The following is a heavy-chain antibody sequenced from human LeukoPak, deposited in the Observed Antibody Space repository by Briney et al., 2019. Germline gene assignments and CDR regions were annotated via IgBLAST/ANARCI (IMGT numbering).Heavy chain of an antibody. D-gene: IGHD3-10*02. V-gene: IGHV3-11*04. CDR3: AGLGITRFGGV. CDR2: ISSSGSTI. J-gene: IGHJ6*04. CDR1: GGSISSYY. Sequence: LSLTCTVSGGSISSYYWSWIRQPPGKGLEWVSYISSSGSTIYYADSVKGRFTISRDNAKNSLYLQMNSLRAEDTAVYYCAGLGITRFGGVWGEGGTVSISS.